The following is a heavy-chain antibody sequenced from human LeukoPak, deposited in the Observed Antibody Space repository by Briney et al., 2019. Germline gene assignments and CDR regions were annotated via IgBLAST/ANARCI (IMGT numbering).Heavy chain of an antibody. CDR1: GFTFSSCA. CDR3: TKDNLLTRAAAEYYFDY. D-gene: IGHD6-13*01. V-gene: IGHV3-23*01. J-gene: IGHJ4*02. Sequence: GGSLRLSCAASGFTFSSCALSWVRQAPGKGLEWVSAISGSGGSTYYADSVKGRFTISRDNSKNTLYLQMNSLRAEDTAVYHCTKDNLLTRAAAEYYFDYWGQGTLVTASS. CDR2: ISGSGGST.